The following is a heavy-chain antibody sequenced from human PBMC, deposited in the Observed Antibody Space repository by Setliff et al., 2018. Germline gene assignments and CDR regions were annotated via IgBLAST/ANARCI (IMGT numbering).Heavy chain of an antibody. CDR1: GFTFSSYA. CDR2: ISGSAQTT. CDR3: AKDLTRSGIDTAMVDY. Sequence: PGGSLRLSCAASGFTFSSYAITWVRQAPGKGLEWVSMISGSAQTTYYADSVKGRFTISSDNSKNTLYLQMNSLRAEDTAVYYCAKDLTRSGIDTAMVDYWGQGTLVTVSS. J-gene: IGHJ4*02. D-gene: IGHD5-18*01. V-gene: IGHV3-23*01.